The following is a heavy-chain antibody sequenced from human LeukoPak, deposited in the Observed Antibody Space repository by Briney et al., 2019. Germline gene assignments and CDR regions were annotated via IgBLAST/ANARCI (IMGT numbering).Heavy chain of an antibody. CDR3: ARVLVVPAGYYYYYGMDV. V-gene: IGHV4-34*01. CDR1: GGSFRGYY. CDR2: INHSGST. J-gene: IGHJ6*02. Sequence: LSETLSLTCAASGGSFRGYYWSWILQPPGQGLEWIGEINHSGSTNYNPSLKSRVTISVDTSKNQFSLKLSSVTAADTAVYYCARVLVVPAGYYYYYGMDVWGQGTTVPVSS. D-gene: IGHD2-2*01.